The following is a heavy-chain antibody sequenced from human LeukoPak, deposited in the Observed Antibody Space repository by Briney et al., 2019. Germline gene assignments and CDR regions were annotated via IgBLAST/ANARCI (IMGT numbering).Heavy chain of an antibody. CDR3: AKALGGSGSYRNWFDP. CDR2: ISGSGGST. D-gene: IGHD1-26*01. Sequence: GGSLRLSCAASGFTFSSYAMSWVRQAPGKGLEWVSSISGSGGSTDYADSVKGRFTISRDHSKNTLFLQMNSLRAEDTAVYYCAKALGGSGSYRNWFDPWGQGTLVTVSS. V-gene: IGHV3-23*01. J-gene: IGHJ5*02. CDR1: GFTFSSYA.